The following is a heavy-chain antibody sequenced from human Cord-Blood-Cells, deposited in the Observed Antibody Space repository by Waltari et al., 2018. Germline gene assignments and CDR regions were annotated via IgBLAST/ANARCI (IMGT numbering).Heavy chain of an antibody. Sequence: QLQLQESGPGLVKPSETLSLTCTVSGGSISSSSYYWGWIRQPPGKGLEWIGSIYYSGSTYYNPSLKSRVTISVDTSKNQFSLKLSSVTAADTAVYYCARQVLGISGIGVAFDIWGQGTMVTV. J-gene: IGHJ3*02. CDR2: IYYSGST. D-gene: IGHD7-27*01. V-gene: IGHV4-39*01. CDR3: ARQVLGISGIGVAFDI. CDR1: GGSISSSSYY.